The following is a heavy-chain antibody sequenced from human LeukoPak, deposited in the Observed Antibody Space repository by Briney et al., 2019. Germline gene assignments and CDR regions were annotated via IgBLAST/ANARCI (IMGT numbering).Heavy chain of an antibody. J-gene: IGHJ4*02. CDR1: GFTFSSYA. V-gene: IGHV3-23*01. CDR3: AKDFPGSGSYYSTLFDY. D-gene: IGHD3-10*01. CDR2: ISGSGGST. Sequence: GGSLRLSCAASGFTFSSYAMSWVRQAPGKGLEWVSAISGSGGSTYYADSVKGRFTISRDNSKNTLYLQMNSLRAEDTAVYYCAKDFPGSGSYYSTLFDYWGRGTLVTVSS.